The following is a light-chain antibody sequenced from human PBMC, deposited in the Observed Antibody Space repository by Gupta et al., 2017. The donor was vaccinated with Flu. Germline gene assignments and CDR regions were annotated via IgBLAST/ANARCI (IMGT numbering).Light chain of an antibody. Sequence: GDRVTITCRASQGIDSWLAWYQQKPGKAPQLLIYTASNLQSGVPSRFSGSGSGTDFTLTISSLQPEDFATYFCQQAHSFPLTFGGGTKVEIK. CDR2: TAS. J-gene: IGKJ4*01. CDR3: QQAHSFPLT. CDR1: QGIDSW. V-gene: IGKV1-12*01.